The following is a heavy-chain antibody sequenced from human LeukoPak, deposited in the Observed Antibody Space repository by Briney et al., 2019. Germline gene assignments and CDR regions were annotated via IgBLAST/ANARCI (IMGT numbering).Heavy chain of an antibody. D-gene: IGHD5-12*01. CDR2: IFPGGRI. J-gene: IGHJ4*02. CDR1: GVSFSGFY. V-gene: IGHV4-34*01. CDR3: ARGLGEGYPDH. Sequence: PSETLSLTCAVHGVSFSGFYWKWMRQPPGKGPEWIGEIFPGGRINYNPSLQSRVTISGDTSKNQFSLKVSSVTAADTAVYYCARGLGEGYPDHWGQGTVVTVSP.